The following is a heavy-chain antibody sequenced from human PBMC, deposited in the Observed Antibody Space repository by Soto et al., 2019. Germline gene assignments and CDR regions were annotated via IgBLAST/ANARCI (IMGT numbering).Heavy chain of an antibody. CDR2: IWYDGSNK. CDR3: ARDHKYCSNGVCASVY. V-gene: IGHV3-33*01. D-gene: IGHD2-8*01. Sequence: GGSLRLSCAASGFTFSSYGMHWVRQAPGKGLEWVAVIWYDGSNKYYADSVKGRFTISRDNSKNTLYLQMNSLRAEDTAVYYCARDHKYCSNGVCASVYWGQGTLVTVSS. J-gene: IGHJ4*02. CDR1: GFTFSSYG.